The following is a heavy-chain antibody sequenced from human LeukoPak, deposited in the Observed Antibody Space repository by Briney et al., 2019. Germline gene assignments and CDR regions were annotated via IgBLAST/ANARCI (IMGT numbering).Heavy chain of an antibody. CDR2: MYYSGST. D-gene: IGHD5-18*01. J-gene: IGHJ4*02. Sequence: PSETLSLTCSVSGDSISTYYWSWIRQPPGKGLEWIGYMYYSGSTNYNPSLKSRVTISVDTSKNQFSLKLSSVTAADTAVYYCARHGEEYSYGYYFDYWGQGTLVTVSS. CDR1: GDSISTYY. V-gene: IGHV4-59*08. CDR3: ARHGEEYSYGYYFDY.